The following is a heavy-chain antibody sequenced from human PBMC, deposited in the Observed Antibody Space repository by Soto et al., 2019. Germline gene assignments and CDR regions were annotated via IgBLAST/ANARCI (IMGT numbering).Heavy chain of an antibody. V-gene: IGHV1-69*12. CDR1: GGTFSSYA. D-gene: IGHD2-15*01. CDR3: ARDCIESGGGCYGMDV. CDR2: IIPIFGTT. Sequence: QVQLVQSGAEVKKPGSSVKVSCKASGGTFSSYAISWVRQAPGQGLEWMGGIIPIFGTTNYAQKFQGRVTITADESTSTAYMELTSLRSEDTAVFYCARDCIESGGGCYGMDVWGQGTTVTVSS. J-gene: IGHJ6*02.